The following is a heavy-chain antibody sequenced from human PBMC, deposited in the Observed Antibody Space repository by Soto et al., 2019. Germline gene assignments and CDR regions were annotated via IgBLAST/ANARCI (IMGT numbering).Heavy chain of an antibody. CDR2: ISGSGGFT. Sequence: GGSLRLSCAASGFTFSSYAMSWVRQAPGKGLEWVSAISGSGGFTFYADSVKGRFTISRDNSKNTLYLQMNSLRVEDTAIFYCAKDLVVAATGGLFDFWGQGTLVTVSS. CDR1: GFTFSSYA. CDR3: AKDLVVAATGGLFDF. D-gene: IGHD2-15*01. J-gene: IGHJ4*02. V-gene: IGHV3-23*01.